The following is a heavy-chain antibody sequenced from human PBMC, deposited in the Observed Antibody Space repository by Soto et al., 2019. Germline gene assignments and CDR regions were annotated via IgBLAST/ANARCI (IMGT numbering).Heavy chain of an antibody. J-gene: IGHJ4*02. CDR3: ATVPYSGGPT. Sequence: EMHLVQSGGGLVKPGGSLRLSCVASRFNFSAAWLNWIRQAPGKGLEWVGRIKPKSEGETADYTAPVRGRFTISRDDSQNTLQLQMDSLKTEDTAVYSCATVPYSGGPTWGLGVLVSVSS. CDR2: IKPKSEGETA. V-gene: IGHV3-15*07. CDR1: RFNFSAAW. D-gene: IGHD6-19*01.